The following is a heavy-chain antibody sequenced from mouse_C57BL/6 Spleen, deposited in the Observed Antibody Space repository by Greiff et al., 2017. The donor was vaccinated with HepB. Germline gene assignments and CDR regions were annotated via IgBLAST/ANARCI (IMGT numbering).Heavy chain of an antibody. V-gene: IGHV5-4*01. D-gene: IGHD2-4*01. CDR3: ARDIYYDYDGYFDY. CDR2: ISDGGSYT. CDR1: GFTFSSYA. Sequence: EVMLVESGGGLVKPGGSLKLSCAASGFTFSSYAMSWVRQTPEKRLEWVATISDGGSYTYYPDNLKGRFTISRDNAKNNLYLQMSHLKSEDTAMYYSARDIYYDYDGYFDYWGQGTTLTVAS. J-gene: IGHJ2*01.